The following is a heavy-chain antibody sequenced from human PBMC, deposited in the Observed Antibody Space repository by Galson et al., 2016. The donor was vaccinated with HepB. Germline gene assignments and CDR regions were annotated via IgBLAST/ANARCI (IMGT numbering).Heavy chain of an antibody. CDR2: IGYDGTNP. CDR3: AKWDSGTRRYFLDS. V-gene: IGHV3-30*19. Sequence: SLRLSCAASGFPFSHFGMHWVRQAPGKGLEWLALIGYDGTNPYYADSVKGRFTISRDNTKNTLYRQMDSLTRDDTAVYYCAKWDSGTRRYFLDSWGQGTLVTVSS. J-gene: IGHJ4*02. CDR1: GFPFSHFG. D-gene: IGHD1-26*01.